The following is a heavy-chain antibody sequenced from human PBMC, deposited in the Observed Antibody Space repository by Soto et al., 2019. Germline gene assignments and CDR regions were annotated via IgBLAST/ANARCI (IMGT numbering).Heavy chain of an antibody. J-gene: IGHJ6*02. Sequence: ASVKVSCKASGYRFTSYGISWVRQAPGQGLEWMGWINPNSGGTNYAQKFQGWVTMTRDTSISTAYMELSRLRSDDTAVYYCARDMIAVAGTPFAYYYYGMDVWGQGTTVTVSS. D-gene: IGHD6-19*01. V-gene: IGHV1-2*04. CDR2: INPNSGGT. CDR3: ARDMIAVAGTPFAYYYYGMDV. CDR1: GYRFTSYG.